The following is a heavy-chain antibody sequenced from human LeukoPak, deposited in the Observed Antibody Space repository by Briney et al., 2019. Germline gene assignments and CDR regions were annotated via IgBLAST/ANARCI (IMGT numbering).Heavy chain of an antibody. J-gene: IGHJ4*02. Sequence: SETLSLTCTASGGSISSYYWSWIRQPPGKGLEWIGYIYYSGSTNYNPSLKSRVTISVDTSKNQFSLKLSSVTAADTAVYYCARSTYYYAPWAPFDYWGQGTLVTVSS. CDR1: GGSISSYY. CDR2: IYYSGST. D-gene: IGHD3-10*01. V-gene: IGHV4-59*01. CDR3: ARSTYYYAPWAPFDY.